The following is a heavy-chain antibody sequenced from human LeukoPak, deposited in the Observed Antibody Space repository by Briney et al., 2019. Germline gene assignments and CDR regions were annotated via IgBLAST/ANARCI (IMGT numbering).Heavy chain of an antibody. CDR1: GVSISRTTYY. V-gene: IGHV4-39*07. D-gene: IGHD3-3*01. CDR2: IDPNGNT. CDR3: ARGRVSNDFWSGYSHNWFDP. J-gene: IGHJ5*02. Sequence: PSETLSLTCTLSGVSISRTTYYWAWIRQSPGRGLEWIGEIDPNGNTKYNPSLETRVTISLDTSKNQFSLSLSSVTAAETAIYYCARGRVSNDFWSGYSHNWFDPWGQGALVAVSS.